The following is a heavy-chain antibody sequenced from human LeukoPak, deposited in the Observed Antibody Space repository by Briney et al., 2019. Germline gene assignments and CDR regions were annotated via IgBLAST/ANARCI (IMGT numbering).Heavy chain of an antibody. J-gene: IGHJ3*02. D-gene: IGHD3-3*02. CDR1: GGSISSGGYY. CDR3: AREGVLGAFDI. CDR2: IYYSGST. Sequence: TLSLTCTVSGGSISSGGYYWSWIRQHPGKGLEWIGYIYYSGSTYYNPSLKSRVTISVDTSKNQFSLKLSSVTAADTAVYYCAREGVLGAFDIWGQGTMVTVSS. V-gene: IGHV4-31*03.